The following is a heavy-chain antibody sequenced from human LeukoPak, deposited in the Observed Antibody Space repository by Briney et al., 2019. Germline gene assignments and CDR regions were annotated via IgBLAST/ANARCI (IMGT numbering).Heavy chain of an antibody. J-gene: IGHJ5*02. CDR1: GYTFTSYY. Sequence: ASVKVSCKASGYTFTSYYMHWVRQAPGQGLEWMGIINPSGGSTSYAQKFQGRVTMTRDMSTSTVYMELSSLRSEDTAVYYCARDPPLGGSGQNNWFDPWGQGTLVTVSS. V-gene: IGHV1-46*01. CDR2: INPSGGST. CDR3: ARDPPLGGSGQNNWFDP. D-gene: IGHD3-16*01.